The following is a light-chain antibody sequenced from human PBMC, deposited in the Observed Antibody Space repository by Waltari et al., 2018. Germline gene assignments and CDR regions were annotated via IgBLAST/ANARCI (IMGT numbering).Light chain of an antibody. CDR3: QQYDSYPYT. J-gene: IGKJ2*01. V-gene: IGKV1-5*03. Sequence: DVQMTQSPSTLSASVGDRVTITCRVSQSVNSWLAWYQQKPGTAPQLLIYETSTLASGVPSRFSGSGSGTEFTLTINTLQPEDFATFFCQQYDSYPYTFGQGSKVEI. CDR2: ETS. CDR1: QSVNSW.